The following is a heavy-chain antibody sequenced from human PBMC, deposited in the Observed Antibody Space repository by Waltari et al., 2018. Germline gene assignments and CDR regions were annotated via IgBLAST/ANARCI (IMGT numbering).Heavy chain of an antibody. D-gene: IGHD3-16*01. V-gene: IGHV1-2*02. J-gene: IGHJ4*02. CDR2: INPTNCVT. CDR3: ARGLGGSSPFDY. Sequence: QVHLVQSGAEVKKSGASVKVSCKASGYSFGGYYLYWVRQAPGQGLEWMVWINPTNCVTNYAQKFQGRVTMTRDTSINSVYMDLSRLRSDDTAVYFCARGLGGSSPFDYWGRGTLVTVSS. CDR1: GYSFGGYY.